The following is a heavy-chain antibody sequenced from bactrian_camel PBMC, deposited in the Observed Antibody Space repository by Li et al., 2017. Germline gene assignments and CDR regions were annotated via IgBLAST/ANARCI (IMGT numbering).Heavy chain of an antibody. CDR1: GYISSRHC. V-gene: IGHV3S5*01. D-gene: IGHD7*01. CDR3: AARSQTCWLPLDSPDDEYDT. CDR2: IFADGGNT. J-gene: IGHJ4*01. Sequence: HVQLVESGGGSVQAGGSLRLSCAHSGYISSRHCMGWFRQAPGRELEWVSGIFADGGNTYYADSVEGRFTISRDNRESTLYLQIHTLKPEDTGMYYCAARSQTCWLPLDSPDDEYDTWGQGTQVTVS.